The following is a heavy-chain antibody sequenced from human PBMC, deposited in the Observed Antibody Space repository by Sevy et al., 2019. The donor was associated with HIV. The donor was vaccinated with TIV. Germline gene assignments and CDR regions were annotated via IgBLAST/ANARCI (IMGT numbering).Heavy chain of an antibody. V-gene: IGHV3-23*01. Sequence: GGSLRLSCAASGFTFNTYAMSWVRQAPGKGLEWVSSISGSGSTTYYAYSVKGRFTISRDNSKNTVYLQMSSLTVEDTAVYYGAKSDIVTTSHLDFDYWGQGILVTVSS. CDR2: ISGSGSTT. CDR1: GFTFNTYA. D-gene: IGHD3-22*01. J-gene: IGHJ4*02. CDR3: AKSDIVTTSHLDFDY.